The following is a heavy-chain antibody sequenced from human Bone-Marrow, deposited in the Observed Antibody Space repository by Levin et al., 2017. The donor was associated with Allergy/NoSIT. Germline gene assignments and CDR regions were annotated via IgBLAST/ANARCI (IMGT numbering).Heavy chain of an antibody. CDR3: ARETKVGATSPGAFDI. D-gene: IGHD1-26*01. J-gene: IGHJ3*02. CDR2: INPSGGST. Sequence: ASVKVSCKASGYTFTSYYMHWVRQAPGQGLEWMGIINPSGGSTSYAQKFQGRVTMTRDTSTSTVYMELSSLRSEDTAVYYCARETKVGATSPGAFDIWGQGTMVTVSS. CDR1: GYTFTSYY. V-gene: IGHV1-46*01.